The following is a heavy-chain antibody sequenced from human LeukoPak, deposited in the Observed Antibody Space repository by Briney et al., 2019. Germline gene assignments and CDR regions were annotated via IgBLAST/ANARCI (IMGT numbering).Heavy chain of an antibody. Sequence: GSSVKVSCKASGGTFSSYAISWVRQAPGQGLEWMVRIIPIFGTANYAQKFQGRVTITTDESTSTAYMELSSLRSEDTAVYYCARDPFPGQWLVLGYFDYWGQGTLVTVSS. CDR2: IIPIFGTA. J-gene: IGHJ4*02. CDR1: GGTFSSYA. CDR3: ARDPFPGQWLVLGYFDY. D-gene: IGHD6-19*01. V-gene: IGHV1-69*05.